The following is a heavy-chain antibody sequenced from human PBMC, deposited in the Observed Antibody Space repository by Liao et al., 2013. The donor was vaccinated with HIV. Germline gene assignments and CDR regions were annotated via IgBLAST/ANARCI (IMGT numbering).Heavy chain of an antibody. D-gene: IGHD2-8*01. CDR3: ARGGAIVVMVYAIPRGYFQH. J-gene: IGHJ1*01. CDR2: INHSGST. Sequence: QVQLQQWGAGLLKPSETLSLTCAVYGGSFSGYYWSWIRQPPGKGLEWIGEINHSGSTNYNPSLKSRVTISVDRSKNQFSLKLSSVTAADTAVYYCARGGAIVVMVYAIPRGYFQHWGQGTLVTVSS. CDR1: GGSFSGYY. V-gene: IGHV4-34*01.